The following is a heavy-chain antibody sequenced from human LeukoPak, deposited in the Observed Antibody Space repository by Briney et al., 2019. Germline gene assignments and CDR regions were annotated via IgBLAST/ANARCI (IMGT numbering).Heavy chain of an antibody. CDR3: AKDGLAVTYAPSYFDY. D-gene: IGHD2-21*02. CDR1: GFTFSRYS. V-gene: IGHV3-30*18. J-gene: IGHJ4*02. Sequence: GGSLRLSCAASGFTFSRYSMNWVRQAPGKGLEWVAVISYDGSNKYYADSVKGRFTISRDNSKNTLYLQMNSLRAEDTAVYYCAKDGLAVTYAPSYFDYWGQGTLVTVSS. CDR2: ISYDGSNK.